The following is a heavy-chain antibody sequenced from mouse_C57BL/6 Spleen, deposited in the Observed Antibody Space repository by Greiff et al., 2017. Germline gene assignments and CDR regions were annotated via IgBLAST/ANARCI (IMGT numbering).Heavy chain of an antibody. Sequence: QVQLKQSGAELVRPGTSVKVSCKASGYAFTNYLIEWVKQRPGQGLEWIGVINPGSGGTNYNEKFKGKATLTADKSSSTAYMQLSSLTSEDSAVYFCARDYGSSSYSFDYWGQGTTLTVSS. CDR1: GYAFTNYL. J-gene: IGHJ2*01. D-gene: IGHD1-1*01. V-gene: IGHV1-54*01. CDR2: INPGSGGT. CDR3: ARDYGSSSYSFDY.